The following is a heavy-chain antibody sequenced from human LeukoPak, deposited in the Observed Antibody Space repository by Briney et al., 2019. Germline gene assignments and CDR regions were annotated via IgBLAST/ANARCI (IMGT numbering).Heavy chain of an antibody. D-gene: IGHD3-22*01. CDR1: GGTFSSYA. CDR2: IIPILGTA. CDR3: ARDPVGYYYDSSGYYYVD. J-gene: IGHJ4*02. V-gene: IGHV1-69*05. Sequence: SVKVSCKASGGTFSSYAISWVRQAPGQGLEWMGRIIPILGTANYAQKFQGRVTITTDESTSTAYMELSSLRSEDTAVYYCARDPVGYYYDSSGYYYVDWGQRTLVTVSS.